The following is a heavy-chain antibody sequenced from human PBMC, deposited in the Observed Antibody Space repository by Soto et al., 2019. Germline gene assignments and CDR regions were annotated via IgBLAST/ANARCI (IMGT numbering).Heavy chain of an antibody. V-gene: IGHV1-18*01. J-gene: IGHJ5*02. Sequence: ASVKVSCKASGYPFTSYGISWVRQAPGQGLEWMGWISAYNGNTNYAQKLQGRVTMTTDTSMSTAYMELRSLRSDDTAVYYCARDTVAGTFGVCWFDPWGQGTLVTVSS. D-gene: IGHD6-19*01. CDR1: GYPFTSYG. CDR3: ARDTVAGTFGVCWFDP. CDR2: ISAYNGNT.